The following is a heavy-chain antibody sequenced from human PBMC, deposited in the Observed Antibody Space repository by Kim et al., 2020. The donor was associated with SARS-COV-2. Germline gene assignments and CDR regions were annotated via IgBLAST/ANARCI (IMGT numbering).Heavy chain of an antibody. CDR1: GFTFSSHA. CDR3: AKDVEGGYRPFDY. D-gene: IGHD5-12*01. Sequence: LSLTCAASGFTFSSHAMSWVRQAPGKGLECVSGIGGSDSIGGSTYYADSVKGRFTMSRDNSKNTLYLQMNSLRAEDTAIYYCAKDVEGGYRPFDYWGQGTLVTVSS. V-gene: IGHV3-23*01. J-gene: IGHJ4*02. CDR2: IGGSDSIGGST.